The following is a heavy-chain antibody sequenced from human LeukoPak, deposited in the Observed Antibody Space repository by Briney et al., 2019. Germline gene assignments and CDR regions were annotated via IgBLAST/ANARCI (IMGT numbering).Heavy chain of an antibody. J-gene: IGHJ5*02. Sequence: GGSLRLSCAASGFTFSSYGMHWVREAPGKRLEWVADISYDGSNTYYAASVKGRFTSSRYKSQNTLYMQRNSLSADETAVYICAKVFRFLEWYPPGDSFVTWGQGDLVTVSS. CDR3: AKVFRFLEWYPPGDSFVT. V-gene: IGHV3-30*18. D-gene: IGHD3-3*01. CDR2: ISYDGSNT. CDR1: GFTFSSYG.